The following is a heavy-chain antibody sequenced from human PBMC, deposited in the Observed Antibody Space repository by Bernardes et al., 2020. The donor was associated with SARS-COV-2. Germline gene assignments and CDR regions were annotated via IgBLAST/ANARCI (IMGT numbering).Heavy chain of an antibody. J-gene: IGHJ4*02. V-gene: IGHV4-59*11. CDR2: MYYSGST. CDR1: GGSISSHY. D-gene: IGHD3-22*01. CDR3: ARYYYDSSGYYYDY. Sequence: SETLSLTCTVSGGSISSHYWSWIRQPPGKGLEWIGYMYYSGSTNYNPSLKSRVSISVDTSKNQFSLKLSSVTAADTAVYYCARYYYDSSGYYYDYWGQG.